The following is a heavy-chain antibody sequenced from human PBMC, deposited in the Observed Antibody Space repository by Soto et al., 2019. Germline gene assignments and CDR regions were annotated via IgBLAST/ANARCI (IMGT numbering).Heavy chain of an antibody. CDR2: INPNSGGT. V-gene: IGHV1-2*04. CDR3: ARAKREYYYYGMDV. J-gene: IGHJ6*02. Sequence: ASVKVSCKASGYTFTGYYMHWVRQAPGQGLEWMGWINPNSGGTNYAQKFQGWVTMTRDTSISTAYMELSRLRSDDTAVYYCARAKREYYYYGMDVWGQGTTVTVSS. CDR1: GYTFTGYY.